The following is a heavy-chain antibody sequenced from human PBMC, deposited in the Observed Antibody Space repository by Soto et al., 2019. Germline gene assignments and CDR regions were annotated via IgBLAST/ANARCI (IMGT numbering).Heavy chain of an antibody. CDR2: IDPTDSYI. V-gene: IGHV5-10-1*01. J-gene: IGHJ6*02. D-gene: IGHD2-15*01. Sequence: PGESLKISCKGSEYILATYWISWVRQMPGKGLEWMGRIDPTDSYINYSPSFQGHVTISANKSISTAYLQWSSLKASDTAVYYCARMGLLHGMDVWGQGTTVTVSS. CDR3: ARMGLLHGMDV. CDR1: EYILATYW.